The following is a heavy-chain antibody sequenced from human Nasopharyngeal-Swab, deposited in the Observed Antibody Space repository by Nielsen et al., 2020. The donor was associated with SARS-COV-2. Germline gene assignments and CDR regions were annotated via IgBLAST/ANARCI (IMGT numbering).Heavy chain of an antibody. V-gene: IGHV3-74*01. D-gene: IGHD1-1*01. J-gene: IGHJ4*02. Sequence: GGSLRLSCAASGFTFSSYWMHWVRQAPGKGLVWVSRITPDGSSPSYADSVQGRFTISRDNAKTPLYLQLNSLRADDQAVYYCARDKDWNGLDSWGQGTLVTVSS. CDR3: ARDKDWNGLDS. CDR1: GFTFSSYW. CDR2: ITPDGSSP.